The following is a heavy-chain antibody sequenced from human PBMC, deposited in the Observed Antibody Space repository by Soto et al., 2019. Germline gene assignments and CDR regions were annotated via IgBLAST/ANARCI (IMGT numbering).Heavy chain of an antibody. CDR3: ARGRGNYYDSSGYHSLDAFDI. V-gene: IGHV4-59*01. J-gene: IGHJ3*02. CDR2: IYYSGST. D-gene: IGHD3-22*01. Sequence: KTSETLSLTCTVSGGSISSYYWSWIRQPPGKGLEWIGYIYYSGSTNYNPSLKSRVTISVDTSKNQFSLKLSSVTAADTAVYYCARGRGNYYDSSGYHSLDAFDIWGQGTMVTVSS. CDR1: GGSISSYY.